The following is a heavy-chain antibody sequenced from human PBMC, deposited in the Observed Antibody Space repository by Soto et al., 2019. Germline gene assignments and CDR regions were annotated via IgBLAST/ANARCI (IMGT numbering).Heavy chain of an antibody. Sequence: GGSLRHSCAASGGPFSSYSMNWVRQAPGKGLEWVSSISSSSSYIYYADSVKGRFTISRDNAKNSLYLQMNSLRAEDTAVYYCARSSSVGATYFDYWGQGTLVTVSS. J-gene: IGHJ4*02. CDR3: ARSSSVGATYFDY. CDR2: ISSSSSYI. V-gene: IGHV3-21*01. D-gene: IGHD1-26*01. CDR1: GGPFSSYS.